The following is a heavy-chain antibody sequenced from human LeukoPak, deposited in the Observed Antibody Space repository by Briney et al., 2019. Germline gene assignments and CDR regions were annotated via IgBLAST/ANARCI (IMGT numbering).Heavy chain of an antibody. CDR2: TYRDGNT. CDR3: ACSGPYSNGGVMTDY. V-gene: IGHV3-66*01. CDR1: GLIVNNNY. J-gene: IGHJ4*02. D-gene: IGHD6-19*01. Sequence: GGSLRLSCAASGLIVNNNYMSWVRHAPGKGLEWVSITYRDGNTNYADSVKGRFTISRDNSKNTLSLQMNSLRAEDTAVYYCACSGPYSNGGVMTDYWGQGTLVTVSS.